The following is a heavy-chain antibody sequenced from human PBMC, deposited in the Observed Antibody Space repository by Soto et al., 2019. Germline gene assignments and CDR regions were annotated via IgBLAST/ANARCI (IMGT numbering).Heavy chain of an antibody. CDR1: GYTFTTYG. J-gene: IGHJ6*02. CDR3: ARMGDVPYYYYGMDV. D-gene: IGHD3-16*01. Sequence: QVQLVQSGAEVKKPGASVTVSRKASGYTFTTYGVSWVRQAPGQGLEWLGWINGYNGNAKYAENLQGRVTMTTDTSTSTAYMELRSLRSDETAVYYCARMGDVPYYYYGMDVWGQGTTVTVSS. CDR2: INGYNGNA. V-gene: IGHV1-18*01.